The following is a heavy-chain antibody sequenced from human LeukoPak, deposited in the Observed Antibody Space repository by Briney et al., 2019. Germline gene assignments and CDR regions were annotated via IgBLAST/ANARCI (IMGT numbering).Heavy chain of an antibody. Sequence: SETLSLTCTVSGGSISNSDYYWGWIRQPPGKGLEWIGSIYYTGSTYYTPSLKSRVTISVDTSKNQFSVTLSSVTAADTAIYYCTYQRGYSGYDPLHYWGQGTLVTVSS. CDR1: GGSISNSDYY. CDR2: IYYTGST. V-gene: IGHV4-39*01. CDR3: TYQRGYSGYDPLHY. D-gene: IGHD5-12*01. J-gene: IGHJ4*02.